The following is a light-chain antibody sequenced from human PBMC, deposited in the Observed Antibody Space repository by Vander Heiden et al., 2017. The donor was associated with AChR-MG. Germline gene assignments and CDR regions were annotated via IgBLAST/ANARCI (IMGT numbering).Light chain of an antibody. J-gene: IGLJ2*01. CDR1: RSDVGGYNV. V-gene: IGLV2-14*03. Sequence: QSALTQPASVSGSPGQSITISCPGTRSDVGGYNVVSWYQQHPGKAPKLMIYDVRNRPSGVSNRFSGSKSGNTASLTISGLQAEDEADYYCSSYTSSSTRVFGGGTKVTVL. CDR3: SSYTSSSTRV. CDR2: DVR.